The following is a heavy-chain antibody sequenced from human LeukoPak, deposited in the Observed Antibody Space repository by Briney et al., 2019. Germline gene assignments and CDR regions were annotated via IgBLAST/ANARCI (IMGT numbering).Heavy chain of an antibody. Sequence: GGSLRLSCAASGFTFSSYGMHWVRQAPGKGLEWVAVISYDGSNKYYADSVKGRFTISRDNSKNTLYLQMNSLRAEDTAVYYCAKEEGGSSGWPNYLYYFDYWGQGTLVTASS. CDR1: GFTFSSYG. CDR3: AKEEGGSSGWPNYLYYFDY. CDR2: ISYDGSNK. J-gene: IGHJ4*02. D-gene: IGHD6-19*01. V-gene: IGHV3-30*18.